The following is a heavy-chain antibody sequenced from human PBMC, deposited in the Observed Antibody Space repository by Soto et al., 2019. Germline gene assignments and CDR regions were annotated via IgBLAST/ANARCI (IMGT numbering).Heavy chain of an antibody. CDR3: AGGTGDRYFDY. Sequence: ASVKVSCKASGGTFRSYAISWVRQAPGQGLEWMGGIIPIFGTENYAQKFQGRVTITADESTSTAYIELSSLRSEDTAVYFFAGGTGDRYFDYWGQGTLVTVSS. CDR2: IIPIFGTE. V-gene: IGHV1-69*13. D-gene: IGHD7-27*01. J-gene: IGHJ4*02. CDR1: GGTFRSYA.